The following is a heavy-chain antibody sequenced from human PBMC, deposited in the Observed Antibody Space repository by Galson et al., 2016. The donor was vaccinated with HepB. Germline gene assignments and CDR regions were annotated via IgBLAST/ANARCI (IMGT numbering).Heavy chain of an antibody. CDR1: GGSVSSGSYY. Sequence: SETLSLTCTVSGGSVSSGSYYWSWIRQPPGKGLEWIGYIYYSGIANHNPSLKSRVTILVDTPTNQFSLKLRSVTAADTAGYYCARVVAASTLYWFDPWGQGSLVTVSS. D-gene: IGHD2-15*01. CDR2: IYYSGIA. V-gene: IGHV4-61*01. CDR3: ARVVAASTLYWFDP. J-gene: IGHJ5*02.